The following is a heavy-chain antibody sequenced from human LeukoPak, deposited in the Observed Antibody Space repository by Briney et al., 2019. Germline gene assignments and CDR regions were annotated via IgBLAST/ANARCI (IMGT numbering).Heavy chain of an antibody. D-gene: IGHD3-16*01. CDR3: AKDQGYDYVWGSLKR. J-gene: IGHJ4*02. CDR2: ISGSGGST. V-gene: IGHV3-23*01. Sequence: GGSLRLSCAASGFTFSSYAMSWVRQAPGKGLEWVSAISGSGGSTYYADSVKGRFTISRDNSKNTLYLQMNSLRAEDTAVYYCAKDQGYDYVWGSLKRWGQGTLVTVSS. CDR1: GFTFSSYA.